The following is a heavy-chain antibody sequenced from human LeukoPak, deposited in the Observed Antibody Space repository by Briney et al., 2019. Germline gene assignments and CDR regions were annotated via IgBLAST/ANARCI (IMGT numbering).Heavy chain of an antibody. J-gene: IGHJ5*02. Sequence: GGSLRLSCAASGFTFSSYSMNWVRQAPGKGLEWVSYISSSGSTIYYADSVKGRFTISRDNAKNSLYLQMNSLRAEDTAVYYCARGVYSSSSNWFDPWGQGTLVTVSS. CDR3: ARGVYSSSSNWFDP. CDR1: GFTFSSYS. D-gene: IGHD6-6*01. CDR2: ISSSGSTI. V-gene: IGHV3-48*04.